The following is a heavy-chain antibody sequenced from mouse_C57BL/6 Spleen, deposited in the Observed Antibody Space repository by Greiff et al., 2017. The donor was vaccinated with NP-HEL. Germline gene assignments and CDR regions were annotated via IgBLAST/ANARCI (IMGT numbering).Heavy chain of an antibody. V-gene: IGHV1-55*01. Sequence: QVQLQQSGAELLKPGASVKMSCKASGYTFTSYWITWVKQRPGQGLEWIGDIYPGSGSTNYNEKFKSKATLTVDTSASTAYMQLSSLTSEDSAVYYCARYYYGSGSFDYWGQGTTLTVSS. CDR3: ARYYYGSGSFDY. CDR2: IYPGSGST. D-gene: IGHD1-1*01. CDR1: GYTFTSYW. J-gene: IGHJ2*01.